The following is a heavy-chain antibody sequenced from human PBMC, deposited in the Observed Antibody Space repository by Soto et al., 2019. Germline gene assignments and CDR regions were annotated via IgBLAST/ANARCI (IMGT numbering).Heavy chain of an antibody. CDR2: IRVYNGST. CDR1: GFRFASYE. V-gene: IGHV1-18*01. Sequence: QVQLVQSGAEVKEPGASVKVSCKASGFRFASYEISWVRQAPGQGLEWMGWIRVYNGSTRYAQMFQDRVTLTTDTPTSVLYLELRGLSPVDTAVYYSARGEHLLAKFDYWGQGTLLTVSS. J-gene: IGHJ4*02. D-gene: IGHD6-19*01. CDR3: ARGEHLLAKFDY.